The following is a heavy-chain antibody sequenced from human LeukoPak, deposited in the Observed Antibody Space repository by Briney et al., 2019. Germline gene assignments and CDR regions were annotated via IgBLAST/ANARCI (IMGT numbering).Heavy chain of an antibody. V-gene: IGHV3-23*01. CDR1: GFIFDTHT. CDR2: ISGSGDST. J-gene: IGHJ6*02. Sequence: GGSLRLSCTASGFIFDTHTLTWVRQAPGKGLVWVASISGSGDSTNYGDSVKGRFTISRDNFKRTVHLEMSNLRADDTAMYYCVRRAAVRGMDFWGLGTTVIVSS. D-gene: IGHD1-14*01. CDR3: VRRAAVRGMDF.